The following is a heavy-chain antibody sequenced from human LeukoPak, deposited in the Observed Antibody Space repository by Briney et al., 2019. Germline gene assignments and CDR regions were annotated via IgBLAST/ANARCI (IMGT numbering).Heavy chain of an antibody. V-gene: IGHV1-69*04. CDR1: ENTFTNYY. D-gene: IGHD4-17*01. CDR2: IIPILGIA. CDR3: ARDLFSRAVTSLTPEYYFDY. Sequence: ASVKVSCKASENTFTNYYMHWVRQAPGQGLEWMGRIIPILGIANYAQKFQGRVTITADKSTSTAYMELSSLRSEDTAVYYCARDLFSRAVTSLTPEYYFDYWGQGTLVTVSS. J-gene: IGHJ4*02.